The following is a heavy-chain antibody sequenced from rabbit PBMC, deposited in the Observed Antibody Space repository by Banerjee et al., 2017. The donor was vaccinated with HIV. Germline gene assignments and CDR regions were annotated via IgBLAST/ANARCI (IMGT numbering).Heavy chain of an antibody. V-gene: IGHV1S45*01. CDR3: ARDLAGDGDVSFNL. J-gene: IGHJ4*01. D-gene: IGHD2-1*01. Sequence: QEQLEESGGDLVKTEGSLTLTCTASGFSFSSSYLICWVRQAPGKGLAWIACIDACSRGSNYYASWAKGRFTISKTSATTVTLQMTSLTAADTATYFCARDLAGDGDVSFNLWGPGPLVTVS. CDR1: GFSFSSSYL. CDR2: IDACSRGSN.